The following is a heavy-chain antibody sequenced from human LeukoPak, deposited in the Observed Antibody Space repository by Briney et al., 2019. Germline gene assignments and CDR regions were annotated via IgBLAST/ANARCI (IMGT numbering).Heavy chain of an antibody. J-gene: IGHJ3*02. V-gene: IGHV1-69*13. CDR2: IIPIFGTA. CDR3: ARDSFSPGAFDI. Sequence: VASVKVSCKASGGTFSSYAISWVRQAPGQGLEWMGGIIPIFGTANYAQKFQGRVTITADESTSTAYMELSSLRSEDTAVYYCARDSFSPGAFDIWGQGTMVTVSS. CDR1: GGTFSSYA.